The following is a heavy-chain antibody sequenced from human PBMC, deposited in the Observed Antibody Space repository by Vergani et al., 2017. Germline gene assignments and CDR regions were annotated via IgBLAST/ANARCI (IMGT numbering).Heavy chain of an antibody. CDR3: ARGPSYRPNPQSVKRGQGYYYMDV. D-gene: IGHD3-16*02. Sequence: QVQLQQWGAGLLKPSETLSLTCAVYGGSFSGYYWSWIRQPPGTGLEWIGEINHSGSTNYNPSLKSRVTISVNTCKNQFSLKLSSVTAADTAVYYCARGPSYRPNPQSVKRGQGYYYMDVWGKGTTVTVSS. CDR2: INHSGST. J-gene: IGHJ6*03. V-gene: IGHV4-34*01. CDR1: GGSFSGYY.